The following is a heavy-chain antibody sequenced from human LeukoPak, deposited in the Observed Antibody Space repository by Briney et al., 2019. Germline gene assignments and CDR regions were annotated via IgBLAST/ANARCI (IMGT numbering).Heavy chain of an antibody. J-gene: IGHJ6*03. CDR1: GYTFTGYY. V-gene: IGHV1-46*01. CDR2: INPSGGST. CDR3: ARGGPHYMDV. Sequence: ASVKVSFKASGYTFTGYYMHWVRQAPGQGLEWMGIINPSGGSTSYAQKFQGRVTMTRDMSTSTVYMELSSLRSEDTAVYYCARGGPHYMDVWGKGTTVTVSS.